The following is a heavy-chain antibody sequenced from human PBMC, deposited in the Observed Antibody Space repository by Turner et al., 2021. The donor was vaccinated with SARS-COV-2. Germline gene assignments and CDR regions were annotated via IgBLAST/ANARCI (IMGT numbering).Heavy chain of an antibody. CDR1: GASIGSIRNY. CDR3: ARHDSRITNIIVVPRNWFDP. CDR2: INYSGRT. D-gene: IGHD3-22*01. V-gene: IGHV4-39*01. J-gene: IGHJ5*02. Sequence: QLQLQVSGPGLVKASETLSLTCTVPGASIGSIRNYWGWIRQTPGKGLEWIGSINYSGRTYYKSSLKSRVTISVDTSKNQISLKLSTVTAADTAKYYCARHDSRITNIIVVPRNWFDPWGQGTLVTVSS.